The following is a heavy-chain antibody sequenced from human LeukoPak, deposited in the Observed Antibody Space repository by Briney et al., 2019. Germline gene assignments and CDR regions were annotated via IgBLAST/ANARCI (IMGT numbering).Heavy chain of an antibody. CDR2: INSDGTST. CDR1: GFTFTSHW. D-gene: IGHD2-8*01. Sequence: PGGSLRLSCAASGFTFTSHWMHWVRQAPGKGLVWVSRINSDGTSTTYADSVKGRFTISRDNAKNTLYLQMNSLRVEDTAVFHCAREGTCSNGPDYWGQGTLVTVSS. V-gene: IGHV3-74*01. CDR3: AREGTCSNGPDY. J-gene: IGHJ4*02.